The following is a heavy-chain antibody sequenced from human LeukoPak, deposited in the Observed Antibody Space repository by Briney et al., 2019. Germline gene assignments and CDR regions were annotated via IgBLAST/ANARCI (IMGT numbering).Heavy chain of an antibody. Sequence: GASVKVSCKTSGYSFINYGITWVRQAPGQGLEWMGWVSAYADNTNYVQKFQGRASMTTDTSTNTAYMELRSLRPDDTAVYYCARDCIGCHGFDFWGQGTLVTVSS. CDR1: GYSFINYG. V-gene: IGHV1-18*01. CDR2: VSAYADNT. CDR3: ARDCIGCHGFDF. D-gene: IGHD2-15*01. J-gene: IGHJ4*02.